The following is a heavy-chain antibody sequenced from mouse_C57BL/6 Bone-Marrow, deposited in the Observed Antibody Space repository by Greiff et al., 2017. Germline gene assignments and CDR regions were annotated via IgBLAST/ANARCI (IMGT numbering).Heavy chain of an antibody. CDR1: GFSLTSYG. Sequence: VQGVESGPGLVQPSQSLSITCTVSGFSLTSYGVHWVRQSPGKGLEWLGVIWRGGSTDYNAAFMSRLSITKDNSKSQVFFNMNSLRADDTAIYSCAKKSVGRDYFDYWGQGTTLTVSS. J-gene: IGHJ2*01. CDR2: IWRGGST. CDR3: AKKSVGRDYFDY. D-gene: IGHD4-1*01. V-gene: IGHV2-5*01.